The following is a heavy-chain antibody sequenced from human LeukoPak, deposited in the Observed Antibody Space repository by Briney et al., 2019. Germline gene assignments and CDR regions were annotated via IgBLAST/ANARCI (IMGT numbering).Heavy chain of an antibody. CDR3: ARANTFGGVIAYDY. J-gene: IGHJ4*02. V-gene: IGHV4-39*07. CDR1: GGSISSSSYY. D-gene: IGHD3-16*02. Sequence: SETLSLTCTVSGGSISSSSYYWGWIRQPPGKGLEWIGTIYHSGSTYYNPSLKSRVTISVDTSKNQFSLKLSSVTAADTAVYYCARANTFGGVIAYDYWGQGTLVTVSS. CDR2: IYHSGST.